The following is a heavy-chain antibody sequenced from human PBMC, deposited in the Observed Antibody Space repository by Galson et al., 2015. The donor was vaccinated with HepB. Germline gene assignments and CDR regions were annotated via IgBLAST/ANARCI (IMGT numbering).Heavy chain of an antibody. CDR2: ISSSSTI. D-gene: IGHD2-2*01. V-gene: IGHV3-48*01. Sequence: SLRLSCAASGFTFSSYSMNWVRQAPGKGLEWVSYISSSSTIYYADSVKGRFTISRDNAKNTLYLQMNSLRAEDTAVYYCAKDLHIVVVPAAMGRLVGVGFDYWGQGTLVTVSS. CDR1: GFTFSSYS. J-gene: IGHJ4*02. CDR3: AKDLHIVVVPAAMGRLVGVGFDY.